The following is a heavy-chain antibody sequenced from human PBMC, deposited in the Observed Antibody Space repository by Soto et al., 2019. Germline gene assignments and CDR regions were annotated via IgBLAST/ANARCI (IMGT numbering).Heavy chain of an antibody. J-gene: IGHJ4*02. CDR1: GFTFSDYA. V-gene: IGHV3-23*01. CDR2: IATTGDT. CDR3: AQSLKPAPSFGH. Sequence: EVQVLESGGGLVQPGGSLRLSCAASGFTFSDYAMNWVRQAPGKGPEWVSHIATTGDTYYADYVKGRFNISRDNSKNTLFLQMNSRIAYDTAVYYCAQSLKPAPSFGHWGQGTLVTVSS.